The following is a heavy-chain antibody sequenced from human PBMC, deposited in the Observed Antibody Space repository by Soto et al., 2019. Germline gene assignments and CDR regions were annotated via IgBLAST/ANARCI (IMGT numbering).Heavy chain of an antibody. CDR3: ARDVGSSGYYYYYGMDV. D-gene: IGHD3-22*01. CDR1: GYTFTSYG. CDR2: ISAYNGNT. V-gene: IGHV1-18*01. Sequence: QVQLVQSGAEVKKPGASVKVSCKASGYTFTSYGISWVRQAPGQGLEWMGWISAYNGNTNYAQKLQGRVTMTTDTSTSTAYMELRSLRSDDTAVYYCARDVGSSGYYYYYGMDVWGQGTTVTVSS. J-gene: IGHJ6*02.